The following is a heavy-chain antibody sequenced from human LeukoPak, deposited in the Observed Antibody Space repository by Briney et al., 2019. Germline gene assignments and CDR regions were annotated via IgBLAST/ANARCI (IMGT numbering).Heavy chain of an antibody. CDR3: ASQRGASAFDI. D-gene: IGHD1-26*01. CDR1: GGSISSGGYY. J-gene: IGHJ3*02. Sequence: PSGTLSLTCTVSGGSISSGGYYWSWIRQPPGKGLEWIGYIYHSGSTYYNPSLKSRVTISVDRSKNQFSLKLSSVTAADTAVYYCASQRGASAFDIWGQGTMVTVSS. CDR2: IYHSGST. V-gene: IGHV4-30-2*01.